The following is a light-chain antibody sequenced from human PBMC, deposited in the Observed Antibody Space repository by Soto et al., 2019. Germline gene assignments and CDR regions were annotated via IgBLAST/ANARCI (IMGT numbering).Light chain of an antibody. CDR1: QCLSSF. CDR3: QQRANWPLT. Sequence: EIVLTQSPATLSLSPGERATLFCRASQCLSSFLAWFQQKPGQAPRLLIYDTSNRATGIPARFSGSGFGTDFTLTIRSLEPEDFAVYFCQQRANWPLTFGGGTKVEIK. V-gene: IGKV3-11*01. CDR2: DTS. J-gene: IGKJ4*01.